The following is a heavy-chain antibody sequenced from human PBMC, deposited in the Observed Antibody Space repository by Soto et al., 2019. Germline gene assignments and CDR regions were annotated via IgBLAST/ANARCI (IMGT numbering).Heavy chain of an antibody. V-gene: IGHV3-30*03. Sequence: PGGSLRLSCAASGFTFSSYGMHWVRQAPGKGLEWVAVISYDGSNKYYADSVKGRFTISRDNSKNTLYLQMNSLRAEDTAVYYCARSPGYGLYYFDYWGQGTLVTVSS. CDR1: GFTFSSYG. J-gene: IGHJ4*02. CDR2: ISYDGSNK. CDR3: ARSPGYGLYYFDY. D-gene: IGHD2-8*01.